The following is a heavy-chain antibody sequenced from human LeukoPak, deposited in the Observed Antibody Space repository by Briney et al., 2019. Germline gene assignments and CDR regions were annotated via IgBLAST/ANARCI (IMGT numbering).Heavy chain of an antibody. CDR1: GFTFSSYA. CDR2: ISGSGGST. V-gene: IGHV3-23*01. D-gene: IGHD2-8*01. CDR3: AKSYYCTNGVCWEGAGGGIDY. J-gene: IGHJ4*02. Sequence: PGGSLRLSCAASGFTFSSYAMSWVRQAPGKGLEWDSAISGSGGSTYYADSVKGRFTISRDNSKHTVYLQMNSLRAEDTAVYYCAKSYYCTNGVCWEGAGGGIDYWGQGTLVTVSS.